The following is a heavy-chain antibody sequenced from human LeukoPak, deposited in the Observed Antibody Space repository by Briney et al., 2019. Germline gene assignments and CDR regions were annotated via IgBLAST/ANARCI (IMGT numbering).Heavy chain of an antibody. CDR3: ARAGGSGWYRY. V-gene: IGHV4-34*01. CDR1: GGSFSGYY. D-gene: IGHD6-19*01. J-gene: IGHJ4*02. CDR2: INHSGST. Sequence: SETLSLTCAVCGGSFSGYYWSWIRQPPGKGLEWIGEINHSGSTNYNPSLKSRVTISVDTSKNQFSLKLSSVTAADTAVYYCARAGGSGWYRYWGQGTLVTVSS.